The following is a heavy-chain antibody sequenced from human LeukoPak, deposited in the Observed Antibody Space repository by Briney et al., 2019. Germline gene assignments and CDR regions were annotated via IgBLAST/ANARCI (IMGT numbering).Heavy chain of an antibody. Sequence: ASVKVSCKASGYTFTGYYMHWVRQAPGQGLEWMGWINPNSGNTGYAQKFQGRVTMTRNTSISTAYMELSSLRSEDTAVYYCARAGQYSGYVTEPWGQGTLVTVSS. CDR1: GYTFTGYY. CDR2: INPNSGNT. J-gene: IGHJ5*02. D-gene: IGHD5-12*01. V-gene: IGHV1-8*02. CDR3: ARAGQYSGYVTEP.